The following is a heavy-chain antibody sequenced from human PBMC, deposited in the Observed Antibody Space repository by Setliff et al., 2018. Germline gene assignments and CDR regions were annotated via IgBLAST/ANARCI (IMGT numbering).Heavy chain of an antibody. J-gene: IGHJ4*02. CDR1: GGSISTTDYY. V-gene: IGHV4-39*07. CDR2: VYYSGNT. CDR3: ARYDSSGYSENYYLDY. D-gene: IGHD3-22*01. Sequence: LSLTCTVSGGSISTTDYYWGWIRQPPGKGLEWIGCVYYSGNTYYSPSLKSRVTMFVDTSKNQFSLMLYSVTAADTAIYYCARYDSSGYSENYYLDYWGQGTLVTVSS.